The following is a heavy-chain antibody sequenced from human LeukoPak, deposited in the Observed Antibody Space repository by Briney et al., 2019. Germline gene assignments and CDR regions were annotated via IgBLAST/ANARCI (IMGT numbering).Heavy chain of an antibody. CDR3: AAGNIVVVPAALESTNWFDP. Sequence: KTSETLSLTCTVSGASISSGGYYWSWFRQHPGKGLEWIGYVSYSGNTYYNPSLKSRVTISVDTSMNQFSLKLSSVTAADTAVYYCAAGNIVVVPAALESTNWFDPWGQGTLVTVSS. V-gene: IGHV4-31*03. CDR1: GASISSGGYY. J-gene: IGHJ5*02. CDR2: VSYSGNT. D-gene: IGHD2-2*01.